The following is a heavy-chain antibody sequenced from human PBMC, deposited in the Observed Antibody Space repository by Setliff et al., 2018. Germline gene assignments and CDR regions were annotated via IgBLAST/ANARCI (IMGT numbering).Heavy chain of an antibody. CDR1: GFTFSTYR. CDR3: ARLRKDYGDYYYFDY. J-gene: IGHJ4*02. CDR2: IWGDGGTK. Sequence: GGSLRLSCAASGFTFSTYRMHWVRQAPGKGLEWVAVIWGDGGTKYHADSVKGRFTISRDNSKNTLYLQMNSLRPEDTAVYYCARLRKDYGDYYYFDYWGQGTLVTVSS. V-gene: IGHV3-33*08. D-gene: IGHD4-17*01.